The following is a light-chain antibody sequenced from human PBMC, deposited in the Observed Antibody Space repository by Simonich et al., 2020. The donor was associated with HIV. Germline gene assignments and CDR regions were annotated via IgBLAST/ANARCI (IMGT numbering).Light chain of an antibody. J-gene: IGKJ3*01. V-gene: IGKV1-27*01. CDR2: AAS. Sequence: DIQMTQSPSSLSASVGDRVTIPCRASQSLSRYLNWYQQKPGKAPKLLIYAASTLQSGVPLRFSGSGSGTDFTLTISSLQPEDVATYYCQKYNSAPLFTFGPGTKVDIK. CDR1: QSLSRY. CDR3: QKYNSAPLFT.